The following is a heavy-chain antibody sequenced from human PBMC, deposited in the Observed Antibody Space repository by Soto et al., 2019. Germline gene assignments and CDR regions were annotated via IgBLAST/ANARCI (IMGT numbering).Heavy chain of an antibody. CDR3: ARGRGSSIFTMVRGETRVIFDY. J-gene: IGHJ4*02. CDR1: GYTFTSYG. CDR2: ISAYNGNT. V-gene: IGHV1-18*01. Sequence: ASVKVSCKASGYTFTSYGISWVRQAPGQGLEWMGWISAYNGNTNYAQKLQGRVTMTTDTSTSTAYMELRSLRSDDTAVYYCARGRGSSIFTMVRGETRVIFDYWGQGTLVTVSS. D-gene: IGHD3-10*01.